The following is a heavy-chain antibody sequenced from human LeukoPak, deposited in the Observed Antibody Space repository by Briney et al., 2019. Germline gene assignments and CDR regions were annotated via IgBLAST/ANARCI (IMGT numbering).Heavy chain of an antibody. V-gene: IGHV1-8*01. CDR1: GCTFTNLD. D-gene: IGHD1-1*01. CDR3: ASNPPNTGDFYY. CDR2: MNPNSGDT. J-gene: IGHJ4*02. Sequence: ASVKVSCKTSGCTFTNLDINWLRQAPGQGLEWMGWMNPNSGDTGYAQKFQGRVSMTRDTSISTAYMELSSLRSEDTAVYYCASNPPNTGDFYYWGLGSLVTVSS.